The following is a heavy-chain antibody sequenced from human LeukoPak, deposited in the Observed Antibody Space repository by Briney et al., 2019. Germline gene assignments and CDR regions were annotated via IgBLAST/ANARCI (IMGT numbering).Heavy chain of an antibody. V-gene: IGHV5-51*01. CDR1: GYSFTTYW. CDR3: ARLFSGGDSPYFDY. D-gene: IGHD4-23*01. CDR2: IYPGDSDT. J-gene: IGHJ4*02. Sequence: GESLKISCEGSGYSFTTYWIGWVRQMPGKGLEWMRIIYPGDSDTKYSPSFQGQVTISADKSINTAYLQWSSLKASDTAIYYCARLFSGGDSPYFDYWGQGTLGTVSS.